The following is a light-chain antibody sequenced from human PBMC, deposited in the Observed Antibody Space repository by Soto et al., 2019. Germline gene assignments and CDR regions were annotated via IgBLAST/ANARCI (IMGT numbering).Light chain of an antibody. V-gene: IGLV7-43*01. CDR3: LLYHGGAYV. Sequence: QAVVTQEPSLTVSPGGTVTLTCASSTGAVTRGNYPNWFQQKPGQAPRALIYSTNNRHSWTPARFSGSLLGGKGVLTLSGVQPEDEAEYYCLLYHGGAYVFGTGTKLTVL. CDR2: STN. CDR1: TGAVTRGNY. J-gene: IGLJ1*01.